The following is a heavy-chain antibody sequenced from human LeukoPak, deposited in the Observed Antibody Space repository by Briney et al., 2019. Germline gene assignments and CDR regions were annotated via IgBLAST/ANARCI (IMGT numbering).Heavy chain of an antibody. CDR2: ISYDGSNK. V-gene: IGHV3-30*04. D-gene: IGHD6-13*01. Sequence: PGSSVKLSCKASGFTLSGYAMHWVRQAPGQGLEWVACISYDGSNKYYAELVQGRFTITRDSSKNTLYLQVNSLRAEDTAVYYCAKEGLGSSWYPNYFDFGGQGTRVTVSA. J-gene: IGHJ4*02. CDR3: AKEGLGSSWYPNYFDF. CDR1: GFTLSGYA.